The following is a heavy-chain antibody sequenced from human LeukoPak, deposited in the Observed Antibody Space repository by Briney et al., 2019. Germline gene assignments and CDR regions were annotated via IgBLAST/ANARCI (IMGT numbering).Heavy chain of an antibody. J-gene: IGHJ4*02. Sequence: GSSVKVSCKXSGGTFISYAISWVRQAPGQGLEWMGGLIPIFGTANYAQKFQGRVTITTDESTSTAYMELSSPRSEDTAVYYCASSRSNYYDSSGPQTFDYWGQGTLVTVSS. V-gene: IGHV1-69*05. CDR3: ASSRSNYYDSSGPQTFDY. D-gene: IGHD3-22*01. CDR1: GGTFISYA. CDR2: LIPIFGTA.